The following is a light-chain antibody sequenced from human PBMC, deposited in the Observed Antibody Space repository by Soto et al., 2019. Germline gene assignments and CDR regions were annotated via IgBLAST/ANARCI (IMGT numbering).Light chain of an antibody. CDR3: ASNPGIQNLV. CDR2: EVT. J-gene: IGLJ2*01. V-gene: IGLV2-8*01. Sequence: QSVLIQPPSASGSPGQSVTISCTGTSSDVGGYNYVSWYQQHPGKAPKLMIYEVTKRPSGVPDRFSGSKSGNTASLTASGPRAGDGADNCGASNPGIQNLVVGGGTKLTVL. CDR1: SSDVGGYNY.